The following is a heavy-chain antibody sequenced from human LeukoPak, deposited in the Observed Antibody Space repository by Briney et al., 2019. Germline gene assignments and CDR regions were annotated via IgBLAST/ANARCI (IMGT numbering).Heavy chain of an antibody. CDR3: AKDRLYFGDDFGDY. V-gene: IGHV3-23*01. CDR2: ISGSGGST. CDR1: GFTFSSYA. J-gene: IGHJ4*02. Sequence: GGSLRLSCAASGFTFSSYAMSWVRQAPGKGLEWVSLISGSGGSTYYADSVKGRFAIFRDNSKNTLYLQMNSLRIEDTAIYYCAKDRLYFGDDFGDYWGQGTLATVSS. D-gene: IGHD2-21*02.